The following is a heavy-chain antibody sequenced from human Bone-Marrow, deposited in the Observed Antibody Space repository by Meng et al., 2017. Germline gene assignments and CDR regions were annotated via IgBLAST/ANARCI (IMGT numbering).Heavy chain of an antibody. CDR2: TSRDGSDT. J-gene: IGHJ4*02. Sequence: VQVVESGGGLVKPGGYLRLSCAASGFTISTYWLHWVRQAPGKGLVWVSRTSRDGSDTVYADSVKGRFTMSRDNAKNTLYLQMNSLRAEDTAVYYCAAAWELLPPGYWGQGTLVTVSS. V-gene: IGHV3-74*02. CDR1: GFTISTYW. CDR3: AAAWELLPPGY. D-gene: IGHD1-26*01.